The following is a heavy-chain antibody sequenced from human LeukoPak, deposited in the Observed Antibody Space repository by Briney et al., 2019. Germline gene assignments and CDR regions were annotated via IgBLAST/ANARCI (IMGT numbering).Heavy chain of an antibody. J-gene: IGHJ4*02. CDR1: GYTFSSYG. CDR3: ARYYYDSSGYYSGFDY. Sequence: ASVKVSCKASGYTFSSYGISWVRQAPGQGLEWMGWISAYNGNTNYAQKLQGRVTMTTDTSTSTVYMELSSLRSEDTAVYYCARYYYDSSGYYSGFDYWGQGTLVTVSS. D-gene: IGHD3-22*01. V-gene: IGHV1-18*01. CDR2: ISAYNGNT.